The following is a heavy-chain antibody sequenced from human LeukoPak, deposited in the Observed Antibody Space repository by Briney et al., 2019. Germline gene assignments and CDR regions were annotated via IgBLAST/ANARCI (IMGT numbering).Heavy chain of an antibody. CDR2: INSDGSST. CDR3: AREAGIAVADPRSDPYYYYYGMDV. J-gene: IGHJ6*02. V-gene: IGHV3-74*01. D-gene: IGHD6-19*01. Sequence: GGSLRLSCAASGFTFTIYWVHWVRPAPGKGLVWASRINSDGSSTSYADSVKGRFTISRDNAKNTLYLQMNSLKAEDTAVYYCAREAGIAVADPRSDPYYYYYGMDVWGQGTTVTVSS. CDR1: GFTFTIYW.